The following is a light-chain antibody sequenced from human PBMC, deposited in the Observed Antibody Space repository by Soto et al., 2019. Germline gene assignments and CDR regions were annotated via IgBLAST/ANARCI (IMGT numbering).Light chain of an antibody. CDR2: DVS. V-gene: IGLV2-14*01. CDR1: SSDVGGYNY. J-gene: IGLJ2*01. Sequence: QSALTQPASVSGSHGQSITISCTGTSSDVGGYNYVSWYQQHPGKAPKLMIYDVSNRPSGVSNSFSGSKSGNTASLTISGLQAEDEAYYYCTSYTSSSTVVFGGGTKVTVL. CDR3: TSYTSSSTVV.